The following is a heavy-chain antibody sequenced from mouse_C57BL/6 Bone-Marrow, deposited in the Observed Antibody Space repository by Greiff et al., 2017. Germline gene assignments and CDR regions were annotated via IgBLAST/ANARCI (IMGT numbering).Heavy chain of an antibody. J-gene: IGHJ1*03. Sequence: VKLQESGAELARPGASVKLSCKASGYTFTSYGISWVKQRTGQGLEWIGEIYPRSGSTYYNEKFKGKGTLTADNTSSTAYMELRSLTSEDSAVYFCALYYGYPWYFDVWGTGTTVTVSS. CDR2: IYPRSGST. CDR1: GYTFTSYG. D-gene: IGHD2-2*01. V-gene: IGHV1-81*01. CDR3: ALYYGYPWYFDV.